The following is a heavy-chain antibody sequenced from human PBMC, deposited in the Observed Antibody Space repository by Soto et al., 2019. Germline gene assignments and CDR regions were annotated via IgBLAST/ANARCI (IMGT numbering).Heavy chain of an antibody. J-gene: IGHJ5*02. CDR2: IRSKAYGGTT. CDR3: TRVYPDIVVVVAAFYWFDP. D-gene: IGHD2-15*01. V-gene: IGHV3-49*03. Sequence: PGGSLRLSCTASGFTFGDYAMSWFRQAPGKGLEWVGFIRSKAYGGTTEYAASVKGRFTISRDDSKSIAYLQMNSLKTEDTAVYYCTRVYPDIVVVVAAFYWFDPWGQGTLVTVSS. CDR1: GFTFGDYA.